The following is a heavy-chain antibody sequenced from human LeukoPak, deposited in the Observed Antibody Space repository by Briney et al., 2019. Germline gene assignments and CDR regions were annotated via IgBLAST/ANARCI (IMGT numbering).Heavy chain of an antibody. CDR3: ARAWGSGSYYLSFDP. CDR1: GGAIRSGGYY. V-gene: IGHV4-31*03. J-gene: IGHJ5*02. CDR2: IHYSGST. Sequence: SETLSLTCTVSGGAIRSGGYYWSWIRQLPGKGLEWIGYIHYSGSTYYNPSLKSRVTISADTSETQFSLRLTSVTAADTAVYYCARAWGSGSYYLSFDPWGQGTLVTVSS. D-gene: IGHD3-10*01.